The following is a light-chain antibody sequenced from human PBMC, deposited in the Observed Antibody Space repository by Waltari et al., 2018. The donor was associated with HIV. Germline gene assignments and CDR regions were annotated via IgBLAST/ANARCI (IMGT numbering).Light chain of an antibody. Sequence: QSELTQPPSVSAAPGQRVTISCTGSSSNIGAGYDVHWYQQVPGRAPKVVIYGNSNRPSGVPDRFSGSKSGSSASLVITGLQSEDEADYCQSYDSNLSGLFGGGTKVTVL. CDR2: GNS. CDR3: QSYDSNLSGL. CDR1: SSNIGAGYD. J-gene: IGLJ2*01. V-gene: IGLV1-40*01.